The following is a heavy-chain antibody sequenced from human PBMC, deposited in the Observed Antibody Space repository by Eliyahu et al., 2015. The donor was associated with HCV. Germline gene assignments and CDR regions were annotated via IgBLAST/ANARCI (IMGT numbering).Heavy chain of an antibody. CDR1: GYTFXNXX. CDR2: ISAYNGNT. D-gene: IGHD2-8*01. Sequence: QVQLVQSGAEVKKPGASVKVSCKASGYTFXNXXISWVRQAPGQGLEWMGWISAYNGNTNYAQKLQGRVTMTTDTSTSTAYMELRSLRSDDTAVYYCARDVETGCTSGVCHSPFDYWGQGTLVTVSS. CDR3: ARDVETGCTSGVCHSPFDY. J-gene: IGHJ4*02. V-gene: IGHV1-18*01.